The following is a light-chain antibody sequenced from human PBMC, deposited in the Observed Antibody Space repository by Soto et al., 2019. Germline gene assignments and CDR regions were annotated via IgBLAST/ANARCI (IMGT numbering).Light chain of an antibody. CDR1: QTISSY. CDR3: LQTYSSPRT. V-gene: IGKV1-39*01. CDR2: AAS. J-gene: IGKJ4*01. Sequence: DIQMTQSPSSLSTSVGDRVTITCRATQTISSYLNWYQQKPGKAPRLLIYAASTLQSGVPSRFSGSGSGTDFTLTISSLQPEDFATYYCLQTYSSPRTFGGGTKVEVK.